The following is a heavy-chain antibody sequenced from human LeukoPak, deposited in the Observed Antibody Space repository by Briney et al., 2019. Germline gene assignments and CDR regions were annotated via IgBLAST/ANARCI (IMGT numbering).Heavy chain of an antibody. CDR2: ISWNSGSI. V-gene: IGHV3-9*01. Sequence: PGGSLRLSCAASGFTFDDYAKHWVRQAPGKGLEWVSGISWNSGSIGYADSVKGRFTISRDNAKNSLYLQMNSLRAEDTALYYCAKEIARVPYGSGSSFDYWGQGTLVTVSS. D-gene: IGHD3-10*01. J-gene: IGHJ4*02. CDR1: GFTFDDYA. CDR3: AKEIARVPYGSGSSFDY.